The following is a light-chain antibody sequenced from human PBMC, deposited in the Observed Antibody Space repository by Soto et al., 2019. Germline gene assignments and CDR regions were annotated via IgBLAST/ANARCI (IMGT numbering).Light chain of an antibody. V-gene: IGLV1-47*01. CDR2: RNN. CDR3: ASWDDSLSGVV. CDR1: SSNIGSNY. J-gene: IGLJ2*01. Sequence: QSVLTQPSSASGTPGQRVTISCSGSSSNIGSNYVYWYQQLPGTAPKLLIYRNNQRPSGVPDRFSGSKSVTSASLAISGLRSEDEADYYCASWDDSLSGVVFGGGTKVTVL.